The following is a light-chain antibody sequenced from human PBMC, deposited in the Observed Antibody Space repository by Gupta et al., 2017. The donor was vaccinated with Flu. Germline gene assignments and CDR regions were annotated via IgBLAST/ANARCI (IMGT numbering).Light chain of an antibody. CDR2: GAS. CDR3: QQYNEWRT. CDR1: QTVTGK. Sequence: ATAALSVSPGDRATLSCRASQTVTGKLAWYQQRPGLPPRLLIYGASTRATGIPTRFSGSGSGTEFTLTIRSLQSEDFAVYYCQQYNEWRTFGQGTKVEIK. J-gene: IGKJ1*01. V-gene: IGKV3-15*01.